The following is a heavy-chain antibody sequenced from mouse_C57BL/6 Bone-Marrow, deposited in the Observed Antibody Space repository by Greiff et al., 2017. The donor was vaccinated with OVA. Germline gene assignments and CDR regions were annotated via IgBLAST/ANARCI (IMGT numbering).Heavy chain of an antibody. J-gene: IGHJ4*01. CDR2: INPNNGGT. CDR3: ARMRLRRAMDY. V-gene: IGHV1-18*01. CDR1: GYTFTDYN. D-gene: IGHD1-1*01. Sequence: VQLQQSGPELVKPGASVKIPCKASGYTFTDYNMDWVKQSHGKSLEWIGDINPNNGGTIYNQKFKGKATLTVDKSSSTAYMELRSLTSEDTAVYYCARMRLRRAMDYWGRGTSVTVSS.